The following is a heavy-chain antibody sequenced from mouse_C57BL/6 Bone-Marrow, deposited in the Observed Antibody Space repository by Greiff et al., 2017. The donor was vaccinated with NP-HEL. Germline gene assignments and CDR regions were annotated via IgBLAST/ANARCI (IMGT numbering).Heavy chain of an antibody. Sequence: QVQLKQSGPGLVQPSQSLSITCTVCGFSLTSYGVHWVRQPPGKGLEWLGVIWSGGSTDYNAAFISRLSISKDNSKSQVFFKMNSLQADDTAIYYCAKNPDGYYWYFDVWGTGTTVTVSS. V-gene: IGHV2-4*01. D-gene: IGHD2-3*01. CDR3: AKNPDGYYWYFDV. CDR2: IWSGGST. CDR1: GFSLTSYG. J-gene: IGHJ1*03.